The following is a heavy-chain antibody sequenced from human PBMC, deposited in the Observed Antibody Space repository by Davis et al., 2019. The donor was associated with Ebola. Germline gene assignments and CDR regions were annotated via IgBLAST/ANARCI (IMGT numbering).Heavy chain of an antibody. J-gene: IGHJ4*02. D-gene: IGHD1-14*01. CDR2: LYYSGST. V-gene: IGHV4-59*12. CDR1: GGSISTYY. CDR3: ARDYVY. Sequence: SETLSLTCTVSGGSISTYYWSWIRQPPGKGLEWIGYLYYSGSTNYNPSLKSRVTISVDTSKNQFSLKLSSVTAADTAVYYCARDYVYWGQGILVTVSS.